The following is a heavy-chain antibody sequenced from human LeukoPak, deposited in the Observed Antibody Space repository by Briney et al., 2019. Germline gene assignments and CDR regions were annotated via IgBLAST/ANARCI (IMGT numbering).Heavy chain of an antibody. Sequence: GGSLRLSCAASGFTFSSYGMHWVRQAPGKGLEWVAVIWYDGSNKYYADSVKGRFTISRDNSKNTLYLQMNSLRAEDTAVYYCARHDSWAGWFDPWGQGTLVTVSS. V-gene: IGHV3-33*01. CDR2: IWYDGSNK. CDR1: GFTFSSYG. CDR3: ARHDSWAGWFDP. D-gene: IGHD3-22*01. J-gene: IGHJ5*02.